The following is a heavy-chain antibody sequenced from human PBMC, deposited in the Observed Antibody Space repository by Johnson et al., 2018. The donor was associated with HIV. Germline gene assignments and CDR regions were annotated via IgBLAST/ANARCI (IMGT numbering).Heavy chain of an antibody. CDR3: VRGLLWFGGLLEAFDI. V-gene: IGHV3-53*01. Sequence: VQLVESGGGLIQPGGSLRLSCAASGFTVSSNYMSWVRQAPGKGLVWVSIIYSGGSTYYADSVRGRFTISRDNSKNTLYLQMTSLRAEDTAVYYCVRGLLWFGGLLEAFDIWGQGTMVTGSS. CDR2: IYSGGST. CDR1: GFTVSSNY. D-gene: IGHD3-10*01. J-gene: IGHJ3*02.